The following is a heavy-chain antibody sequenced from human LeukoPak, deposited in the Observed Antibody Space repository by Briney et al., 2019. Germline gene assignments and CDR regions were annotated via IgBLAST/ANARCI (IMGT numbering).Heavy chain of an antibody. J-gene: IGHJ3*02. D-gene: IGHD2-2*01. Sequence: GGSLRLSCAASGFTFSSYGMHWVRQAPGKGLEWVAVISYDGSNKYYADSVKGRFTISRDNSKNTLYLQMNSLRAEDTAVYYWANRGIVVVPAAFDVFDIWGKGQMVTVFS. CDR3: ANRGIVVVPAAFDVFDI. CDR1: GFTFSSYG. CDR2: ISYDGSNK. V-gene: IGHV3-30*18.